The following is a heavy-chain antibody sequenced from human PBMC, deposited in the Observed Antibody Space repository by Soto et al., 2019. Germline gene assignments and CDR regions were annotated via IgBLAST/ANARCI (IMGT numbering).Heavy chain of an antibody. CDR3: AKEMSGSYCSAYYFDS. D-gene: IGHD1-26*01. J-gene: IGHJ4*02. Sequence: QVQLVESGGGVVQPGKSLSLSCVASGFTFSSYGMHWVRQAPGKGLEWVALISYDGSQKYYGVSVKGRFTISRDNSKNTLYLEMNSLGGDDTAVYYCAKEMSGSYCSAYYFDSWGQGTLVTVSS. CDR2: ISYDGSQK. V-gene: IGHV3-30*18. CDR1: GFTFSSYG.